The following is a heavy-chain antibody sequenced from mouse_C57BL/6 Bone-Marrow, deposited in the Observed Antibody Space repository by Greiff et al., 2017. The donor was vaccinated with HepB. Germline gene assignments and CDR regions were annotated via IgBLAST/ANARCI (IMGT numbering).Heavy chain of an antibody. Sequence: VQLQHPGAELVKPGASVKLSCKASGYTFTSYWMHWVKQRPGQGLEWIGMIHPNSGSTNYNEKFKSKATLTVDKSSSTAYMQLSSLTSEDSAVYYCARGRFYYYGLDYWGQGTTLTVSS. V-gene: IGHV1-64*01. CDR3: ARGRFYYYGLDY. CDR2: IHPNSGST. J-gene: IGHJ2*01. D-gene: IGHD1-1*01. CDR1: GYTFTSYW.